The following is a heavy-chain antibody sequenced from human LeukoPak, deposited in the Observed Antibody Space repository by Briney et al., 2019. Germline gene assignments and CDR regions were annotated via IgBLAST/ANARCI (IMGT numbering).Heavy chain of an antibody. CDR1: GYTFTSYA. J-gene: IGHJ5*02. D-gene: IGHD3-22*01. CDR3: ARSVNYYDSSGYYETKNWFDP. Sequence: ASVKVSCRASGYTFTSYAMNWVRQAPGQGLEWMGWINTDTGNPTYAQGFTGRFVFSLDTSVSTAYLQISSLKAEDTAVYYCARSVNYYDSSGYYETKNWFDPWGQGTLVTVSS. V-gene: IGHV7-4-1*02. CDR2: INTDTGNP.